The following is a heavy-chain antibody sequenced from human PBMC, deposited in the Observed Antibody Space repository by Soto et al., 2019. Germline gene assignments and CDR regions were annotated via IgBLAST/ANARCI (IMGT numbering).Heavy chain of an antibody. J-gene: IGHJ6*03. D-gene: IGHD2-2*01. CDR3: ERGRDCSSTSCYARSIYYYYMDV. Sequence: GGSLRLSCAASGFTVSSNYMSWVRQAPGKGLEWVSVIYSGGSTYYADSVKGRFTISRHNSKNTLYLQMNSLRAEDTAVYYCERGRDCSSTSCYARSIYYYYMDVWGKGTTFTVSS. V-gene: IGHV3-53*04. CDR2: IYSGGST. CDR1: GFTVSSNY.